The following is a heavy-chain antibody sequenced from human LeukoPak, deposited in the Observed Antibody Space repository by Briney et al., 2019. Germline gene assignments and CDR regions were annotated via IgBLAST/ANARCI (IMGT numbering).Heavy chain of an antibody. V-gene: IGHV3-23*01. J-gene: IGHJ1*01. CDR3: AKERYSSSSRFQH. CDR1: GFTFSSYA. Sequence: PGGSLRLSCAASGFTFSSYAMSWVRQAPGKGLEWVSAISGSGGSTCYADSVKGRFTISRDNSKNTLYLQMNGLRAEDTAVYYCAKERYSSSSRFQHWGQGTLVTVSS. CDR2: ISGSGGST. D-gene: IGHD6-13*01.